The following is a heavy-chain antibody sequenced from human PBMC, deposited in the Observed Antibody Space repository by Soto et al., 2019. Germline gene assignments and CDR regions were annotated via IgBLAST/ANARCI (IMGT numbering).Heavy chain of an antibody. J-gene: IGHJ5*02. V-gene: IGHV4-59*01. Sequence: SETLSLTCTVSGGSISSYYWSWIRQPPGKGLEWIGYIYYSGSTNYNPSLKSRVTISVDTSKNQFSLKLSSVTAADTAVYYCAREVVVAAVNWFDPWGQGNLVTVSS. CDR1: GGSISSYY. CDR2: IYYSGST. CDR3: AREVVVAAVNWFDP. D-gene: IGHD2-15*01.